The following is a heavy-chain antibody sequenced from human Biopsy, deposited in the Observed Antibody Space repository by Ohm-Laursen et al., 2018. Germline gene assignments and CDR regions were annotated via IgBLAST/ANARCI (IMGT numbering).Heavy chain of an antibody. CDR1: GFTFSTYA. J-gene: IGHJ6*02. D-gene: IGHD1-26*01. CDR2: ITSSGAST. CDR3: ANLGGAYYNHYGMDV. V-gene: IGHV3-23*01. Sequence: SLRLSCAASGFTFSTYAMSWVRQALGKGLEWVSSITSSGASTDFADSVKGRFTISRDNSKNTLYLQMNSLRVEDTAVYYCANLGGAYYNHYGMDVWGQGTTVTVSS.